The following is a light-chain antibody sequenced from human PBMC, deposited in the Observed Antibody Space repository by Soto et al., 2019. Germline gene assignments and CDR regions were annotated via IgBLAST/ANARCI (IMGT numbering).Light chain of an antibody. CDR2: KAS. Sequence: DIQMTQSPSTLSGSVGYRVTITCRASQTISSWLSWYHQKPGKAPKLLIYKASSLETEVPSRFSGSGSGTEFTLTISSLQSEDFALYYCQQYNNWPLTFGGGTKVDI. J-gene: IGKJ4*01. CDR3: QQYNNWPLT. V-gene: IGKV1-5*03. CDR1: QTISSW.